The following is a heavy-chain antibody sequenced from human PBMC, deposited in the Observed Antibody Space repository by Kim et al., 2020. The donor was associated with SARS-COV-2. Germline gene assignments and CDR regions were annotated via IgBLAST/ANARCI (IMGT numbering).Heavy chain of an antibody. J-gene: IGHJ3*02. CDR3: ASSGLSSGYYPDAFDI. D-gene: IGHD3-22*01. V-gene: IGHV3-53*04. Sequence: SVKGRFTISRHNSKNTLYLQMNSLRAEDTAVYYCASSGLSSGYYPDAFDIWGQGTMVTVSS.